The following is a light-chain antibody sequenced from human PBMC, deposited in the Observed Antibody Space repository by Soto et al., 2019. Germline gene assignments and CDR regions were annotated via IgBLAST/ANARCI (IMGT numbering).Light chain of an antibody. CDR3: SSYAGSNEGV. V-gene: IGLV2-8*01. CDR1: SSDVGGYNY. Sequence: SVLTQPPSASGSPGQSVTISSTGTSSDVGGYNYVSWYQQYPGKAPKLMIYEVSKRPSGVPDRFSGSKSGNTASLTVSGLQAEDEADYYCSSYAGSNEGVFGTGTKATVL. CDR2: EVS. J-gene: IGLJ1*01.